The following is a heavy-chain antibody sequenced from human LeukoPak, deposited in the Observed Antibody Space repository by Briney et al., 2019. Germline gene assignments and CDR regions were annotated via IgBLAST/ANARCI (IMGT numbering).Heavy chain of an antibody. D-gene: IGHD6-19*01. CDR3: AKVSETLGSGWYSDGWFDP. CDR2: INGRSGST. J-gene: IGHJ5*02. Sequence: GGSLRLSCAASGFTFSSYAMSWGRQAPGEGVEWGSAINGRSGSTYYAGSVKGRFTISRDNSKNTLYLQMNSLRAEDTAVYYCAKVSETLGSGWYSDGWFDPWGQGTLVTVSS. CDR1: GFTFSSYA. V-gene: IGHV3-23*01.